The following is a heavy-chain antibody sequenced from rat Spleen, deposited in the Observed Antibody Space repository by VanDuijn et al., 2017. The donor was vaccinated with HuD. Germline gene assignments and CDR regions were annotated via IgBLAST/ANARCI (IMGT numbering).Heavy chain of an antibody. J-gene: IGHJ2*01. CDR2: ISYDGSST. CDR1: GFTFSDYG. V-gene: IGHV5-29*01. Sequence: EVQLVESGGGLVQPGRSLKLSCGVSGFTFSDYGMAWVRQAPTKGLEWVATISYDGSSTYYRDSVKGRFTISRDNAKSTLFLQMDSLRSEDTATYYCARQITTRDYFDYWGQGVMVTVSS. D-gene: IGHD1-10*01. CDR3: ARQITTRDYFDY.